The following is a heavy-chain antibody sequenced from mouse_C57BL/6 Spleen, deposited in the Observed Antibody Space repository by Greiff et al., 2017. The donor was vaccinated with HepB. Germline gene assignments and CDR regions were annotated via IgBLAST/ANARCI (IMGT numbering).Heavy chain of an antibody. D-gene: IGHD1-1*01. J-gene: IGHJ2*01. CDR3: ARTGGYHGSSPYYFDY. V-gene: IGHV1-61*01. CDR1: GYTFTSYW. CDR2: IYPSDSET. Sequence: QVQLQQPGAELVRPGSSVKLSCKASGYTFTSYWMDWVKQRPGQGLEWIGNIYPSDSETHYNQKFKDKATLTVDKSSSTAYMQLSSLTSEDSAVYYCARTGGYHGSSPYYFDYWGQGTTLTVSS.